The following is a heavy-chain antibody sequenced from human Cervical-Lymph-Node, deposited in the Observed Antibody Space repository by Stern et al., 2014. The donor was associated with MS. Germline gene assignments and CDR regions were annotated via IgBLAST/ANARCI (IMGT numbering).Heavy chain of an antibody. V-gene: IGHV4-59*01. CDR3: ARATDL. J-gene: IGHJ5*02. CDR1: GASITSSY. Sequence: VQLLESGPGLLRPSGTLSLTCTVSGASITSSYWSWFRQPPGKGLEWIGYIYFSGATNYNASLKGRAAISIDTPTTPFSLSLSPVTAADTAVYYCARATDLWGQGTLVTVSS. CDR2: IYFSGAT.